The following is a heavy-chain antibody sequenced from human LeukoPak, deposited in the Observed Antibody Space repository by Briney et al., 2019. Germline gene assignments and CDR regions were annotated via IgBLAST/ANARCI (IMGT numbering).Heavy chain of an antibody. CDR3: AIGVLLWFGELLPLDY. J-gene: IGHJ4*02. CDR2: ISSSGSTI. D-gene: IGHD3-10*01. V-gene: IGHV3-11*01. Sequence: GGSLRLSCAASGFTFSDYYMSWIRQAPGKGLEWVSYISSSGSTIYYADSVKGRFTISRDNAKNSLYLQMNSLRAEDTAVYYCAIGVLLWFGELLPLDYWGQGTLVTVSS. CDR1: GFTFSDYY.